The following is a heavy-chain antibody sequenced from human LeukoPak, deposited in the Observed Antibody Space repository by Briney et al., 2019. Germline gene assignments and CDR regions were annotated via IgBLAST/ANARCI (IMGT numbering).Heavy chain of an antibody. CDR3: ARVPAAMPGYYYYYYMDV. D-gene: IGHD2-2*01. Sequence: ASVKVSCKASGGTFSSYAISWVRQAPGQGLEWMGGIIPILGTANYAQKFQGRVTITADESTSTAYMELSSLRSEDTAVYYCARVPAAMPGYYYYYYMDVWGKGTTVTISS. CDR1: GGTFSSYA. V-gene: IGHV1-69*13. CDR2: IIPILGTA. J-gene: IGHJ6*03.